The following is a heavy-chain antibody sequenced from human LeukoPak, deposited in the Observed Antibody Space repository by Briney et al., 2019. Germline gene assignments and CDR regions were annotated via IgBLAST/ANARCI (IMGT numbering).Heavy chain of an antibody. V-gene: IGHV3-33*01. Sequence: PGRSLRLSCAASGFTFSSYGMHWVRQAPGKGLEWVAGIWYDESNKYYAYSVEGRFTISRDNSKNTLDLEMNSLRAEDTAVYYCAREDPSVNDAFDIWGQGTMVTVSS. D-gene: IGHD2/OR15-2a*01. J-gene: IGHJ3*02. CDR2: IWYDESNK. CDR3: AREDPSVNDAFDI. CDR1: GFTFSSYG.